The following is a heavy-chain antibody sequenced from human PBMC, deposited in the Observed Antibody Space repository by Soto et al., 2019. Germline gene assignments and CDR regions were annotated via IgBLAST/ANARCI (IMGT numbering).Heavy chain of an antibody. J-gene: IGHJ4*02. D-gene: IGHD1-26*01. Sequence: QVQLVESGGGVVQPGRSLRLSYAASGFTFSNHGMHWVRQAPGKGLEWVARIYYDGSNEYYADSVKGRFTISRDNSKNTVYLQMNSLRVEDTAVYYCARGRGSGSFYQLDYWGQGTLVTVSS. CDR1: GFTFSNHG. CDR3: ARGRGSGSFYQLDY. V-gene: IGHV3-33*01. CDR2: IYYDGSNE.